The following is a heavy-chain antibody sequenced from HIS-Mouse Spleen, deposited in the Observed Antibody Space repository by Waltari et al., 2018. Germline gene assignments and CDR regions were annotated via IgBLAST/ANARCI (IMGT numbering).Heavy chain of an antibody. J-gene: IGHJ4*02. CDR3: AKDYDFWSGYYDY. CDR2: ISGSGGST. Sequence: EVQLLESGGGLVQPGGSLRLSWAASGLTFSSYATSWVRGAPGKGLEWVSAISGSGGSTYYAASVKGRFTISRDNSKNTLYLQMNSLRAEDTAVYYCAKDYDFWSGYYDYWGQGTLVTVSS. D-gene: IGHD3-3*01. CDR1: GLTFSSYA. V-gene: IGHV3-23*01.